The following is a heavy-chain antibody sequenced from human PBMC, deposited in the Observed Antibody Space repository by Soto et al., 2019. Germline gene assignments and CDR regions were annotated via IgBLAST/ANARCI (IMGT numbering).Heavy chain of an antibody. CDR3: ARVRGIAANDAFDI. CDR2: INAGNGNT. J-gene: IGHJ3*02. Sequence: EASVKVSCKASGYTFTSYAMHWVRQAPGQRLEWMGWINAGNGNTKYSQKFQGRVTITRDTSASTAYMELSSLRSEDTAVYYCARVRGIAANDAFDIWGQGTMVTVSS. D-gene: IGHD6-13*01. CDR1: GYTFTSYA. V-gene: IGHV1-3*01.